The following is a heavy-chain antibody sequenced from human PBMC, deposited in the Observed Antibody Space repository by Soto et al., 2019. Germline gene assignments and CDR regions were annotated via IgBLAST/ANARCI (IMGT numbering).Heavy chain of an antibody. Sequence: QVQLVESGGGEVQPGRSLRLSCAASGCTFGSYGMHWVRQAPGKGLEWVAVISYDGSNKYYADSVKGRFTISRDNSKNTLYLQMNILRAEDTAVYYCAKDWDIVVVTAIRYGMDVWGQGTTVTVSS. CDR3: AKDWDIVVVTAIRYGMDV. V-gene: IGHV3-30*18. CDR2: ISYDGSNK. D-gene: IGHD2-21*02. J-gene: IGHJ6*02. CDR1: GCTFGSYG.